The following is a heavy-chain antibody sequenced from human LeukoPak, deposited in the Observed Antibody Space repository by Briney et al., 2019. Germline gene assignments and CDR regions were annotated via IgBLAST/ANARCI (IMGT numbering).Heavy chain of an antibody. CDR3: ARDRYCSGGSCYSGILDY. Sequence: GGSLRLSCAASGFTFSDYYMSWIRQAPGKGLEWVSYISSSGSTIYYADSVKGRFTISRDNAKNSLYLQMNSLRAEDTAVYYCARDRYCSGGSCYSGILDYWGQGTLVTVSS. CDR1: GFTFSDYY. D-gene: IGHD2-15*01. J-gene: IGHJ4*02. V-gene: IGHV3-11*01. CDR2: ISSSGSTI.